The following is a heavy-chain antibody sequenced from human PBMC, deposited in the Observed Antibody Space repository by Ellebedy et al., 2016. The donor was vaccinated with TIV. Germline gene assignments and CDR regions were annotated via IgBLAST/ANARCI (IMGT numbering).Heavy chain of an antibody. D-gene: IGHD3-22*01. CDR2: ITESGGNT. V-gene: IGHV3-23*01. Sequence: GESLKISCAASGLTFSSHAIRWVRQAPGKGLEWVSSITESGGNTYYADSVRGRFTISRDISKNTVYLQMNNLRGDDTALYYCATSAVGHSHGYYFDYWGQGTLVTVSA. J-gene: IGHJ4*02. CDR1: GLTFSSHA. CDR3: ATSAVGHSHGYYFDY.